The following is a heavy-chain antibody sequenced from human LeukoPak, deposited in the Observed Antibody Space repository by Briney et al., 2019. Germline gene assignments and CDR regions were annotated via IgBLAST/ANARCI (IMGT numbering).Heavy chain of an antibody. CDR2: INHSGST. CDR1: GGSFSGYY. CDR3: ARGVRTVRGIVVVVAATTFDY. D-gene: IGHD2-15*01. V-gene: IGHV4-34*01. Sequence: SETLSLTCAVYGGSFSGYYWSWIRQPPGKGLEWIGEINHSGSTNYNPSLKSRVTISVDTSKNQFSLKLSSVTAADTAVYYCARGVRTVRGIVVVVAATTFDYWGQGTLVTVSS. J-gene: IGHJ4*02.